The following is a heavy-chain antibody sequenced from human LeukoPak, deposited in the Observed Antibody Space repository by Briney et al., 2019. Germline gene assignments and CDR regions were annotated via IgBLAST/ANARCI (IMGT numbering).Heavy chain of an antibody. CDR1: GYTFTSYY. CDR2: INPRGGST. CDR3: ARSPHFGGWYGYYFDY. J-gene: IGHJ4*02. V-gene: IGHV1-46*01. D-gene: IGHD6-19*01. Sequence: ASVKVSCKASGYTFTSYYMHWMRQAPGQGPEWMGIINPRGGSTDYAQKFQGRITMTSDTSTSTVYMELSSLRSEDTAVYYCARSPHFGGWYGYYFDYWGQGTLVTVSS.